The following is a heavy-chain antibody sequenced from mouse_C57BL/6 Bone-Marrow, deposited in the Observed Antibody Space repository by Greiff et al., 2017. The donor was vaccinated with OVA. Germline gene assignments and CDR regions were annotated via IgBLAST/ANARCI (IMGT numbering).Heavy chain of an antibody. CDR1: GYSITSGYY. J-gene: IGHJ2*01. D-gene: IGHD2-3*01. CDR2: ISYDGSN. Sequence: DVKLVESGPGLVKPSQSLSLTCSVTGYSITSGYYWNWIRQFPGNKLEWMGYISYDGSNNYNPSLKNRISITRDTSKNQFFLKLNSVTTEDTATYYCAREGDMGYDGYFYFDYWGQGTTLTVSS. V-gene: IGHV3-6*01. CDR3: AREGDMGYDGYFYFDY.